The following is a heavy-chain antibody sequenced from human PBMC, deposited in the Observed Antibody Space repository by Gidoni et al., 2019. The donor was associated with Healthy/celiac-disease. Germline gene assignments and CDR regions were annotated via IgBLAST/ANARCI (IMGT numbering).Heavy chain of an antibody. CDR2: IYTSGST. J-gene: IGHJ4*02. D-gene: IGHD1-26*01. CDR3: ARGYSGSYYYADY. V-gene: IGHV4-61*02. Sequence: QVQLQESGPGLVKPSQTLSLTCTVSGGSISSGSSSWGWIRQPAGKGLEWIGRIYTSGSTNYNPSLKSRVTISVDTSKNQFSLKLSSVTAADTAVYYCARGYSGSYYYADYWGQGTLVTVSS. CDR1: GGSISSGSSS.